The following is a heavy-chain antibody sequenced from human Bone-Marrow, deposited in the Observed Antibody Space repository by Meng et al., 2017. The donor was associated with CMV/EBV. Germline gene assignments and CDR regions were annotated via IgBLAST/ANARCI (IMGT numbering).Heavy chain of an antibody. J-gene: IGHJ4*02. CDR3: AKVRPDGYISIMWGYYFDY. Sequence: GESLKISCAASGFTFSSYAMSWVRQAPGKGLEWVSVIYSGGSSTYYADSVKGRFTISRDNSKNTLYLQMNSLRAEDTAVYYCAKVRPDGYISIMWGYYFDYWGQGTLVTVSS. CDR1: GFTFSSYA. V-gene: IGHV3-23*03. D-gene: IGHD6-13*01. CDR2: IYSGGSST.